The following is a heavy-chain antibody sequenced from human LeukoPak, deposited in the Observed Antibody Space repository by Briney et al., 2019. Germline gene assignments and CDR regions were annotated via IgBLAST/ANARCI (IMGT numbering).Heavy chain of an antibody. V-gene: IGHV3-53*01. Sequence: GGSLRASCAASGFIVSGDFMSWVRQAPGKGLEWVSVIYSDGSTYYADSVKGRFTISRDNSKNTLDLQMTGLRAEDTAVYYCARERGRGRDSPWFDYWGQGTLVTVSS. D-gene: IGHD1-26*01. CDR1: GFIVSGDF. CDR2: IYSDGST. J-gene: IGHJ4*02. CDR3: ARERGRGRDSPWFDY.